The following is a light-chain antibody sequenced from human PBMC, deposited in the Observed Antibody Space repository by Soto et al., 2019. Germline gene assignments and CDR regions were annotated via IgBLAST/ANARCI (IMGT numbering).Light chain of an antibody. J-gene: IGKJ1*01. CDR3: HQYLTNSWT. Sequence: IVMTQSPEFLGVSLNERATISCKSSVSVFCRCNNKNYLAWYQQKPGQSPKLLIYWASFRESGVPDRFSGSGSGTDFTLTISNLQAEDVAVYYCHQYLTNSWTFGQGTKVDIK. V-gene: IGKV4-1*01. CDR2: WAS. CDR1: VSVFCRCNNKNY.